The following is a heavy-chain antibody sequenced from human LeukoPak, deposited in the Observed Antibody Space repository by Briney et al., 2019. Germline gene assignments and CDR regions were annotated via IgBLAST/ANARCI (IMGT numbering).Heavy chain of an antibody. CDR3: ARRTAARGWFDP. Sequence: PSETLSLTCAVYGGSLSGYYWTWIRQPPGKGLEWIGDINYSGSTNYNPSLNSRVTLSVDTSKLQLSLELSSVTAADTAVYYCARRTAARGWFDPWGQGTLVTVSS. J-gene: IGHJ5*02. V-gene: IGHV4-34*01. D-gene: IGHD3-10*01. CDR1: GGSLSGYY. CDR2: INYSGST.